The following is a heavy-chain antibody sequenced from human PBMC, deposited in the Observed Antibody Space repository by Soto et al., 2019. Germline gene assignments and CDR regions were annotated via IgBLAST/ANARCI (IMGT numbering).Heavy chain of an antibody. CDR3: AGPQDYFGY. Sequence: GSLRLSCAASGFTFSSYEMNWVRQAPGKGLEWVSYISSSGSTIYYADSVKGRFTISRDNAKNSLYLQMNSLRAEDTAVYYCAGPQDYFGYWGQGTLVTVSS. J-gene: IGHJ4*02. CDR1: GFTFSSYE. V-gene: IGHV3-48*03. CDR2: ISSSGSTI.